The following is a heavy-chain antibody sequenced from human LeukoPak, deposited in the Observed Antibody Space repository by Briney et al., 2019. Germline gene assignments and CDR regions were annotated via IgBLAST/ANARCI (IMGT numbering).Heavy chain of an antibody. CDR1: GFTFSDYS. V-gene: IGHV3-20*01. D-gene: IGHD2-15*01. J-gene: IGHJ5*02. Sequence: QPGGSLRLSRAASGFTFSDYSMNWVRQAPGKGLEWVSGINWNGGSTGYADSVKGRFTISRDNAKNSLYLQMNSLRAEDTALYHCARELGSHGGFDPWGQGTLVTVSS. CDR2: INWNGGST. CDR3: ARELGSHGGFDP.